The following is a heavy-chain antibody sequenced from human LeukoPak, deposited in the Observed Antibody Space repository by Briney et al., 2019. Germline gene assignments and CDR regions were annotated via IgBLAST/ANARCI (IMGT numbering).Heavy chain of an antibody. J-gene: IGHJ3*02. CDR3: ARGAPLDAFDI. Sequence: GASVKVSCKASGYTFTSYYMHWVRQAPGQGLEWMGWINPNSGGTIYAQKFQGRVTMTRDTSISTAYMELSRLRSDDTAVYYCARGAPLDAFDIWGQGTMVTVSS. V-gene: IGHV1-2*02. CDR1: GYTFTSYY. CDR2: INPNSGGT.